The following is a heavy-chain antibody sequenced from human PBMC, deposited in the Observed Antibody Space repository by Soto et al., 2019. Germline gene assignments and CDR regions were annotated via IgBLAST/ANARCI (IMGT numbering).Heavy chain of an antibody. D-gene: IGHD3-10*01. Sequence: SETLSLTCAVYGGSFSGYYWSWIRQPPGKGLEWIGEINHSGSTNYNPSLKSRVTISVDTSKNQFSLKLSSVTAADTAVYYCARAPRSYYFDYWGQGTLVTV. CDR3: ARAPRSYYFDY. CDR2: INHSGST. CDR1: GGSFSGYY. V-gene: IGHV4-34*01. J-gene: IGHJ4*02.